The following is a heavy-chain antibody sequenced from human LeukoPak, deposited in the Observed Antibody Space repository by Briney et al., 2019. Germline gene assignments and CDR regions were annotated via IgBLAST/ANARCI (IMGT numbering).Heavy chain of an antibody. CDR1: RFTISKYW. J-gene: IGHJ5*02. V-gene: IGHV3-74*03. Sequence: GGSLRLSCVGSRFTISKYWMHWVRQAPGTGLVWVSRIHPDGSITTYADSVKGRSTISRDNAENTLYLQMNSLRAEGTGVYYCAPQQAYSPYNWFDPWGQGTLVTVSS. CDR2: IHPDGSIT. D-gene: IGHD5-12*01. CDR3: APQQAYSPYNWFDP.